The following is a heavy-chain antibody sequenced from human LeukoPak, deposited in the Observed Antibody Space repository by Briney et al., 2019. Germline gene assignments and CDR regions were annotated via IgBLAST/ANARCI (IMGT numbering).Heavy chain of an antibody. CDR3: ARDRTTAMVENWFDP. CDR2: INPNSGGT. J-gene: IGHJ5*02. V-gene: IGHV1-2*02. D-gene: IGHD5-18*01. Sequence: ASVKVSCKASGYTFTGYYMHWVRQAPGQGLEWMGWINPNSGGTNYAQKFQGRVTMTRDTSISTAYMELSRLRSDDTAVYYCARDRTTAMVENWFDPWGQGTLVTVSS. CDR1: GYTFTGYY.